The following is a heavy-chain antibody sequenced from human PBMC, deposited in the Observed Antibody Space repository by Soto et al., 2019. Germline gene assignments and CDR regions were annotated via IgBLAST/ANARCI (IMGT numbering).Heavy chain of an antibody. CDR3: ARVWSSGLDAFDI. Sequence: SETLSLTCTFSGVSISSGCYYLRWIRQHPGKGLEWIGYIYYSGSTYYNPSLKSRVTISVDTSKNQFSLKLSSVTAADTAVYYCARVWSSGLDAFDIWGQGTMVTVSS. CDR1: GVSISSGCYY. CDR2: IYYSGST. D-gene: IGHD3-22*01. V-gene: IGHV4-31*03. J-gene: IGHJ3*02.